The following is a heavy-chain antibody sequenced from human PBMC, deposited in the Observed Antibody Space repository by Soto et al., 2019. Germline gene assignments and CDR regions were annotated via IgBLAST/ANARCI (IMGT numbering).Heavy chain of an antibody. CDR1: GYTFTGYY. V-gene: IGHV1-2*04. J-gene: IGHJ6*03. D-gene: IGHD6-13*01. Sequence: ASVKVSCKASGYTFTGYYMHWVRQAPGQGLEWMGWINPNSGGTNYAQKFQGWVTMTRDTSISTAYMELSRLRSDDTAVYYCARDRAAGTGDYYYMDVWGKGTTVTVSS. CDR2: INPNSGGT. CDR3: ARDRAAGTGDYYYMDV.